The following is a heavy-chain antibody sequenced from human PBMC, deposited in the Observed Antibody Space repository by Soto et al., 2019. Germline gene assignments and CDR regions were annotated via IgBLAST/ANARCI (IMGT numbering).Heavy chain of an antibody. CDR2: MNPNSGNT. Sequence: QMQLVQSGAEVKKPGASVKVSCKASGYTFPSYDINWVRQATGQGLEWMGWMNPNSGNTGCAPKFQGRVTMTRNTSISTAYIELSSLRSEDTAVYYCACEPSDNSACFDSCGQGTLVTVSS. J-gene: IGHJ5*01. D-gene: IGHD1-20*01. CDR3: ACEPSDNSACFDS. CDR1: GYTFPSYD. V-gene: IGHV1-8*01.